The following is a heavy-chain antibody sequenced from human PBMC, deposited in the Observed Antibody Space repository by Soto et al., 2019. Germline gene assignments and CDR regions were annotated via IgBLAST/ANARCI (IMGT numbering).Heavy chain of an antibody. CDR3: ARGFSAGKGSPPDF. CDR1: GGTFSSYA. CDR2: IIPIFGTA. V-gene: IGHV1-69*13. J-gene: IGHJ4*02. D-gene: IGHD6-13*01. Sequence: SVKVSCKASGGTFSSYAISWVRQAPGQGLEWMGGIIPIFGTANYAQKFQGRVTITADESTSTAYMELSSLRSEDTAVYYCARGFSAGKGSPPDFWGQGSLVTVSS.